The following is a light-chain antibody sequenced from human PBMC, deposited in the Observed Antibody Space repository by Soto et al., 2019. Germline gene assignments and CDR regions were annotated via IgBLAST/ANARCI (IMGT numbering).Light chain of an antibody. CDR3: QQYHRFPTWT. CDR1: RAVRSN. CDR2: GAS. V-gene: IGKV3-15*01. Sequence: EVEMTQSPATLSVSPGETATLTCRASRAVRSNIAWYQHKAGKPPRVLFYGASTRARGVPARFSGSGFGTEFSLTISGLQSDDVAVYYCQQYHRFPTWTFGQGTKVEMK. J-gene: IGKJ1*01.